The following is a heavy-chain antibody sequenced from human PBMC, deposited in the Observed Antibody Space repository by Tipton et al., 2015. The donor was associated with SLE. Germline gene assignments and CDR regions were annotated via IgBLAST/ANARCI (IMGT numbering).Heavy chain of an antibody. Sequence: QLVQSGDEVKKPGASVKVSCKASGYTFIKSGISWVRQAPGQGLEWMGWINPYTGVTNYAQSLQGRLTVTTDTSTATAYMELRSLKSDDTALYYCARESTIFGVVIDYWGQGTLVTVSS. CDR2: INPYTGVT. CDR3: ARESTIFGVVIDY. V-gene: IGHV1-18*01. CDR1: GYTFIKSG. J-gene: IGHJ4*02. D-gene: IGHD3-3*01.